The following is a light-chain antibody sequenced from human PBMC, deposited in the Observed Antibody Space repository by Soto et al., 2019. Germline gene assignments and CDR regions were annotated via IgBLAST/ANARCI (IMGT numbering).Light chain of an antibody. V-gene: IGKV3-20*01. CDR2: GAS. CDR3: QQYDNTPPWT. CDR1: RSVSIGY. J-gene: IGKJ1*01. Sequence: EVVLTQSPGTLSLSPGDRATLSCRASRSVSIGYLAWYQQKPGQAPRLLIYGASRRATGIPDRFSGSGSGTDFTLTIARLEPEDFAVYYCQQYDNTPPWTFGQGTKVDIK.